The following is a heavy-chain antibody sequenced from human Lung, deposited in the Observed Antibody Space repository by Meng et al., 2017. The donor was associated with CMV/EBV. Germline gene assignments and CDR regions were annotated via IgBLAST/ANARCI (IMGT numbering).Heavy chain of an antibody. D-gene: IGHD1/OR15-1a*01. CDR1: GFTFSDYY. V-gene: IGHV3-11*01. Sequence: SXAASGFTFSDYYMSWIRQAPGKGLEWVSYISSGSTIYYADSVKGRFTISRDNAKNSLYLQMNSLRAEDTAVYYCARTGTSANYYYYYGMDVWGQGXTVTVSS. CDR3: ARTGTSANYYYYYGMDV. CDR2: ISSGSTI. J-gene: IGHJ6*02.